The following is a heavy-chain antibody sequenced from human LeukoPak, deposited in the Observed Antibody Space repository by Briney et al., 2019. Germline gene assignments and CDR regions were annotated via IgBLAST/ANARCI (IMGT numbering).Heavy chain of an antibody. CDR3: ARARMDV. J-gene: IGHJ6*02. Sequence: SSETLSLTCAVYGGSFSEYYWSWIRQPPGKGLEWIGDINHSGTTNYNPSLKSRVTISKETSKKQFSLKLSSVTAADTAVYYCARARMDVWGQGFTVTVSS. CDR1: GGSFSEYY. CDR2: INHSGTT. V-gene: IGHV4-34*01.